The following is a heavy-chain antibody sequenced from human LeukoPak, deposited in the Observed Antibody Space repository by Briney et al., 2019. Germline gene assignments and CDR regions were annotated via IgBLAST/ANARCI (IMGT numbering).Heavy chain of an antibody. CDR2: IYTSGST. V-gene: IGHV4-4*07. CDR3: ASQVSSSVYYYYYYYMDV. J-gene: IGHJ6*03. Sequence: SETLSLTCTVSGGSISSYYWSWIRQPAGKGLEWIGRIYTSGSTNYNPSLKSRVTMSVDTSKNQFSLKLSSVTAADTAVYYCASQVSSSVYYYYYYYMDVWGKGTTVTVSS. CDR1: GGSISSYY. D-gene: IGHD6-13*01.